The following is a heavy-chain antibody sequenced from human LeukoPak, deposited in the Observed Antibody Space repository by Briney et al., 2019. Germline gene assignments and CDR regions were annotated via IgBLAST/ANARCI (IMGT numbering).Heavy chain of an antibody. CDR2: ISAYNGNT. CDR3: ARDTDTGNYYGSGSYYSPPGY. D-gene: IGHD3-10*01. J-gene: IGHJ4*02. CDR1: GGTFSSYA. Sequence: GASVKVSCKASGGTFSSYAISWVRQAHGQGLEWMGWISAYNGNTNYAQKFQGRVTMTTDTFTSTAYMELRSLRSDDTAMYHCARDTDTGNYYGSGSYYSPPGYWGQGTLVTVSS. V-gene: IGHV1-18*01.